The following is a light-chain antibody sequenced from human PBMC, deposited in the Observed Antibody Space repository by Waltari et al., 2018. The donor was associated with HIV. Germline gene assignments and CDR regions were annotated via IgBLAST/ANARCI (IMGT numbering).Light chain of an antibody. J-gene: IGKJ1*01. CDR3: QQAYSSPWT. CDR1: QNIGKN. V-gene: IGKV1-39*01. Sequence: DIQMTQSPSSLSASIGDSVTITCRASQNIGKNLNWYQQKPGKAPQPLIYASSTLESGVPSRFSGSGYGTDFTLTVSGLQVEDFATYHCQQAYSSPWTFGQGTKVEIK. CDR2: ASS.